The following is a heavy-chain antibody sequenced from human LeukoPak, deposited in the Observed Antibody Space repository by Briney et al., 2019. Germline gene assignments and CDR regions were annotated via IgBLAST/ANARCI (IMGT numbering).Heavy chain of an antibody. V-gene: IGHV3-73*01. CDR1: GFTFSGSA. CDR3: TRHGDILTGYYFDY. D-gene: IGHD3-9*01. CDR2: IRSKANSYAT. J-gene: IGHJ4*02. Sequence: GGSLKLSCAAPGFTFSGSAMHWVRQASGKGLEWVGRIRSKANSYATAYAASVKGRFTVSRDDSKNTAYLQMNSLKTEDTAVYYCTRHGDILTGYYFDYWGQGTLVTVSS.